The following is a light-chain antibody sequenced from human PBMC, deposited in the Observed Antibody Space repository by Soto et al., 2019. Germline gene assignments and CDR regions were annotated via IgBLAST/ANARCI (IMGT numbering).Light chain of an antibody. Sequence: EVVLTQSPATLSLSPGERASLSCRASQGVSTNLAWYQQKPGQAPSLLIYGASTRATGIPARFSGSGSATEFTLTISSLQSEDFAVYYCQQYNDWPPWTFGQGTKVEIK. CDR1: QGVSTN. CDR3: QQYNDWPPWT. V-gene: IGKV3D-15*01. CDR2: GAS. J-gene: IGKJ1*01.